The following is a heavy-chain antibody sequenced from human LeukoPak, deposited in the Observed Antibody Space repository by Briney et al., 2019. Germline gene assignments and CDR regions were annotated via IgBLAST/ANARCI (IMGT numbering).Heavy chain of an antibody. CDR1: GYTFTSYY. CDR2: INPSGGST. V-gene: IGHV1-46*01. D-gene: IGHD6-6*01. Sequence: ASVKVSCKASGYTFTSYYMHWVRQAPGQGLEWMGIINPSGGSTSYAQKLQGRVTMTTDTSTSTAYMELRSLRSDDTAVYYCARDGRIAARSPGYWGQGTLVTVSS. J-gene: IGHJ4*02. CDR3: ARDGRIAARSPGY.